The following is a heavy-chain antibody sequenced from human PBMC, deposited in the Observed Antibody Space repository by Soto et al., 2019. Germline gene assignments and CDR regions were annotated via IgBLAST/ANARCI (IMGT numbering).Heavy chain of an antibody. V-gene: IGHV4-30-4*01. CDR2: IYYNGIT. CDR1: GGSISSGDYY. Sequence: QVQLQESGPGLVKPSQTLSLTCTFSGGSISSGDYYWSWIRQPPGKGLEWIGYIYYNGITYYNPSLKRRVIISIDTSKNQFSLKLTSVTAADTAVYYCARSAKYDFWSGSLGPYYGMDVWGQGATVTVSS. D-gene: IGHD3-3*01. CDR3: ARSAKYDFWSGSLGPYYGMDV. J-gene: IGHJ6*02.